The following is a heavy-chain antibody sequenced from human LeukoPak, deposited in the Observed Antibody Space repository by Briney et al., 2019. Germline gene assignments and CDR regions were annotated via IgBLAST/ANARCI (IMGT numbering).Heavy chain of an antibody. Sequence: GGSLRLSCAVSGFTFDDYGMSWVRHAPGKGLEWVPGINWNGGSTGYADSVKGRFTISRDNAKNSLYLQMNSLRAEDTALYYCARKYSSGWYYFDYWGQGTLVTVSS. J-gene: IGHJ4*02. CDR3: ARKYSSGWYYFDY. D-gene: IGHD6-19*01. CDR1: GFTFDDYG. V-gene: IGHV3-20*04. CDR2: INWNGGST.